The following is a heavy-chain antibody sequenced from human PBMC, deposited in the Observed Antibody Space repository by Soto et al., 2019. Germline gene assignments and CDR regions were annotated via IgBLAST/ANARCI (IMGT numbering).Heavy chain of an antibody. Sequence: GGSLRLSCAASGFTFDDYAMHWVRQAPGKGLEWVSGISWNSGSIGYADSVKGRFTISRDNAKNSLYLQMNSLRAEDTALYYCAKSYGMTTVTLFDYWGQGTLVTVSS. D-gene: IGHD4-17*01. J-gene: IGHJ4*02. CDR3: AKSYGMTTVTLFDY. CDR2: ISWNSGSI. CDR1: GFTFDDYA. V-gene: IGHV3-9*01.